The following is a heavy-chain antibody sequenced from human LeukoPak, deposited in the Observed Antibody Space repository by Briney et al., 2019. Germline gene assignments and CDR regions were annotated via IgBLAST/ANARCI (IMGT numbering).Heavy chain of an antibody. J-gene: IGHJ4*02. CDR1: GYSFIDYY. D-gene: IGHD6-19*01. CDR3: ASMDRQQWHGLDY. CDR2: INPNSGGT. Sequence: ASVKVSCKASGYSFIDYYIHWVRQAPGQGLEWMGWINPNSGGTNYAQKFQGRVTMTRDTSISTAYMGLSRLRSDDTAVYYCASMDRQQWHGLDYWGQGTLVTVSS. V-gene: IGHV1-2*02.